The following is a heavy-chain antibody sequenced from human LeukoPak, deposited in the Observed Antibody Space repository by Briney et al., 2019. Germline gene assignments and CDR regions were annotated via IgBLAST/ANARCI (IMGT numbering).Heavy chain of an antibody. D-gene: IGHD6-13*01. CDR3: ARDTSYSWYDTFGDY. V-gene: IGHV1-18*01. Sequence: ASVKVSCKASGYTFTSYGISWVRQAPGQGLEWMGGISASNGNTDHAQKFQGRVTMTTDTSTTTAYMELRSLRSDDTAVYYCARDTSYSWYDTFGDYWGQGTLVTVSS. CDR2: ISASNGNT. J-gene: IGHJ4*02. CDR1: GYTFTSYG.